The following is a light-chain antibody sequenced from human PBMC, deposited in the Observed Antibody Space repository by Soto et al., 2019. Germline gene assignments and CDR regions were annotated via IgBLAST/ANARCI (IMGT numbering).Light chain of an antibody. CDR1: ISDVGGYNY. CDR2: EVN. CDR3: SSYAGSSNV. V-gene: IGLV2-8*01. Sequence: SLLSQPPSASGSPGQSFAISCTGTISDVGGYNYVSWYQQHPGKAPKLMIYEVNKRPSGVPDRFSGSKSGNTASLTVSGLQAVDEADYYCSSYAGSSNVFGTGTTVTVL. J-gene: IGLJ1*01.